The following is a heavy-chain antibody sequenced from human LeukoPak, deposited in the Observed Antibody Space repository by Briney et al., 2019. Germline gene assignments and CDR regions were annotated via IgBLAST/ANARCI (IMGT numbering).Heavy chain of an antibody. CDR3: ARDYRAIRSGWFNWFDP. Sequence: GGSLRLSCAASGFTFSSNGMHWVRQAPGKGLEWVAFIRYDGSNKYYADSVKGRFTIYRDNAKNSLYLQMNNLRAEDTAGYYCARDYRAIRSGWFNWFDPWGQGTLVTVSS. CDR2: IRYDGSNK. D-gene: IGHD6-19*01. CDR1: GFTFSSNG. V-gene: IGHV3-30*02. J-gene: IGHJ5*02.